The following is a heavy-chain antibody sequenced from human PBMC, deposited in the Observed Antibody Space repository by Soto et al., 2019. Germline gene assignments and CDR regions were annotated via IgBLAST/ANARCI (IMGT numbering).Heavy chain of an antibody. CDR1: GGSISSYY. D-gene: IGHD3-16*02. CDR2: IYYSGST. Sequence: SETLSLTCTVSGGSISSYYWSWIRQPPGKGLEWIGYIYYSGSTNYNPSLKSRVTISVDTSKNQFSLKLSSVTAADTAVYYCAREGNGITFGGVIVPAPFDYWGQGTLVTVSS. J-gene: IGHJ4*02. V-gene: IGHV4-59*01. CDR3: AREGNGITFGGVIVPAPFDY.